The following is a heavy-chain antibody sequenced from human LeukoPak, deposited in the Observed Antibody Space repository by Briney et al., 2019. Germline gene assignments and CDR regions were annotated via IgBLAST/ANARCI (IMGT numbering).Heavy chain of an antibody. CDR2: INHSGST. V-gene: IGHV4-34*01. CDR1: GGSFSGYY. J-gene: IGHJ6*03. Sequence: SETLSLTCAVYGGSFSGYYWSWIRQPPGKGLEWIGEINHSGSTNYNPSLKSRVAISVDTSKNQFSLKLSSVTAADTAVYYCARAAMVRGVTTSYYYYYMDVWGKGTTVTVSS. D-gene: IGHD3-10*01. CDR3: ARAAMVRGVTTSYYYYYMDV.